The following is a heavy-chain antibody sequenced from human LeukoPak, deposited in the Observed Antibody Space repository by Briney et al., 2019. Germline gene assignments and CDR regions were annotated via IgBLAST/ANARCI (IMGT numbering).Heavy chain of an antibody. CDR1: GFTFSSYA. CDR3: ARDLSSSWYASLDY. Sequence: GGSLRLSCAASGFTFSSYAMHWVRQASGKGLEWVAVISYDGSNKYYADSVKGRFTISRDNSKNTLYLQMNSLRAEDTAVYYCARDLSSSWYASLDYWGQGTLVTVSS. J-gene: IGHJ4*02. V-gene: IGHV3-30-3*01. D-gene: IGHD6-13*01. CDR2: ISYDGSNK.